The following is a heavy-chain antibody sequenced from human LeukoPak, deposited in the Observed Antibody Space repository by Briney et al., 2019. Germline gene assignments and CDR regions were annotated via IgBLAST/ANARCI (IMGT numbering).Heavy chain of an antibody. CDR3: ARADLEWYLDL. CDR1: GFMFNAYW. J-gene: IGHJ2*01. V-gene: IGHV3-7*01. CDR2: IRQDGGEI. Sequence: GGSLRLSCTGSGFMFNAYWMSWVRKAPGMGLEWVGKIRQDGGEIFYVDSVRGRFTISRDNAKNSLYLQLNSLRVEDTAIYYRARADLEWYLDLWGRGTLVTVSS.